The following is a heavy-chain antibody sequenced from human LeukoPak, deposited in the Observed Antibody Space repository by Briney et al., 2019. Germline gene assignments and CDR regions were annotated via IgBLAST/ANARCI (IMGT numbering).Heavy chain of an antibody. CDR2: IYSGGST. Sequence: GGSLRLSCAASGFTVSSNYMSWVRQAPGKGLEWVSVIYSGGSTYYADSVKGRFTISRDNSKNTLYLQMNSLRAEDTAVYYCARGKLGITIFGVAQYGDAFDIWGQGTMVTVSS. D-gene: IGHD3-3*01. CDR3: ARGKLGITIFGVAQYGDAFDI. CDR1: GFTVSSNY. V-gene: IGHV3-66*02. J-gene: IGHJ3*02.